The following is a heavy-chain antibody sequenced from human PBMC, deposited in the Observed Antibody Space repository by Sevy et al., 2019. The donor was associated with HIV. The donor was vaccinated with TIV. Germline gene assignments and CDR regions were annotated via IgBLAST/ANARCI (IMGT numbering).Heavy chain of an antibody. CDR1: GFTFSSYS. Sequence: GGSLRLSCAASGFTFSSYSMNWVRQAPGRGLEWISYISSSSSAIYYADSVKGRFTISRDNAKNSLYLQMNSLRDEDTAVYYCAREQSQLYSDDAFDIWGQGTMVTVSS. J-gene: IGHJ3*02. D-gene: IGHD2-2*02. CDR2: ISSSSSAI. V-gene: IGHV3-48*02. CDR3: AREQSQLYSDDAFDI.